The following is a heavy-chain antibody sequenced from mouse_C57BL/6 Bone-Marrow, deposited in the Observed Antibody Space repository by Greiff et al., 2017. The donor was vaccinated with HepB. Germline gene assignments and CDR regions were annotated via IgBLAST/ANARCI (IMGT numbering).Heavy chain of an antibody. D-gene: IGHD2-3*01. CDR2: IDPSDSYT. J-gene: IGHJ4*01. CDR3: VRWLLREAMDY. V-gene: IGHV1-59*01. CDR1: GYTFTSYW. Sequence: QVQLQQPGAELVRPGTSVKLSCKASGYTFTSYWMHWVKQRPGQGLEWIGVIDPSDSYTNYNQKFKGKATLTVDTSSSTAYMQLSSLTSEESAVYYCVRWLLREAMDYWGQGTSVTVSS.